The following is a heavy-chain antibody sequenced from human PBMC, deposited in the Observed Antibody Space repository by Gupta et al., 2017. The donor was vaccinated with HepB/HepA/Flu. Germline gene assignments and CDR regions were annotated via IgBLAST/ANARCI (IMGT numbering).Heavy chain of an antibody. V-gene: IGHV4-39*01. D-gene: IGHD4-17*01. J-gene: IGHJ4*02. CDR1: GVSISSRSYY. Sequence: QLQLRESGPGLVKPSQTLSLTCSVSGVSISSRSYYWGWIRQPPGKGLEWIGSIYYSGSTFYNPSLKSRFTISVDISKNQFSLKLSSVTAADTAVYYCARLYSGYGEYIYRYYFDFWGQGTVVTVSS. CDR3: ARLYSGYGEYIYRYYFDF. CDR2: IYYSGST.